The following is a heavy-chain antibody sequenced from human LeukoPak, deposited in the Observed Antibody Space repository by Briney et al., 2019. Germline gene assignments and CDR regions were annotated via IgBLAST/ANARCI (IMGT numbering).Heavy chain of an antibody. CDR2: IYTSGST. D-gene: IGHD6-6*01. CDR3: ARAARPRGMDAFDI. Sequence: PSETLSLTCTASGGSISSYYWSWIRQPAGKGLEWIGRIYTSGSTNYNPSLKSRVTMSVDTSKNQFSLKLSSVTAADTAVYYCARAARPRGMDAFDIWGQGTMVTVSS. CDR1: GGSISSYY. V-gene: IGHV4-4*07. J-gene: IGHJ3*02.